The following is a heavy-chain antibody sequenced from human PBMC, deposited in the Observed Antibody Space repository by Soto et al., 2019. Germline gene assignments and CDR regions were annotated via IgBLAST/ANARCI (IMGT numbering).Heavy chain of an antibody. D-gene: IGHD3-22*01. V-gene: IGHV3-64D*08. J-gene: IGHJ4*02. CDR2: ISSNGGST. Sequence: TGGSLRLSCSASGFTFSSYAMHWVRQAPGKGLEYVSAISSNGGSTYYADSVKGRFTISRDNSKNTLYLQMSSLRAEDTAVYYCVKGQSYYYDSSGYPGVYYFDYWGQGTLVTVSS. CDR3: VKGQSYYYDSSGYPGVYYFDY. CDR1: GFTFSSYA.